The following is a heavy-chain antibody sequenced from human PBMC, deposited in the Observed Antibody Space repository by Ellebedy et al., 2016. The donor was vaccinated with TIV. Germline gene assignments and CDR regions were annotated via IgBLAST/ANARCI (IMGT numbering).Heavy chain of an antibody. CDR3: AKGSTHRINGPFDY. D-gene: IGHD2-8*01. V-gene: IGHV3-9*01. CDR1: GFTFDEYA. J-gene: IGHJ4*02. Sequence: SLKISXAASGFTFDEYAMHWVRQAPGKGLEWVSGISWNSGSIGYADSVKGRFTISRDNPKNTLYLQMNSLRAEDTAVYYCAKGSTHRINGPFDYWGQGTLVTVSS. CDR2: ISWNSGSI.